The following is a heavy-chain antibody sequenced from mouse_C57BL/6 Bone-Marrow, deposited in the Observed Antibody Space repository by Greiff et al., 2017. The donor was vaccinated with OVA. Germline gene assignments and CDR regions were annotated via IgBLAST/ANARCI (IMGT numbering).Heavy chain of an antibody. CDR2: IYPGNSDT. CDR3: TILYYYGSSSHYFDY. D-gene: IGHD1-1*01. J-gene: IGHJ2*01. CDR1: GYTFTSYW. Sequence: EVQRVESGTVLARPGASVKMSCKTSGYTFTSYWMHWVKQRPGQGLEWIGAIYPGNSDTSYNQKFKGKAKLTAVTSASTAYMELSSLTNEDSAVYYCTILYYYGSSSHYFDYWGQGTTLTVSS. V-gene: IGHV1-5*01.